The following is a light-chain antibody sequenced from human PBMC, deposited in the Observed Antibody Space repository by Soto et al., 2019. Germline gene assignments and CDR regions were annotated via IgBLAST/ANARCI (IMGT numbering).Light chain of an antibody. CDR3: QQYFNWPLTWT. V-gene: IGKV3-15*01. J-gene: IGKJ1*01. CDR2: FAS. CDR1: QSVSTN. Sequence: VMTQSPATLSVSPGERAALSCRASQSVSTNLAWYQQKPGQPPRLLIYFASTRATAVPARFTAGGPGIEFSLTISSLLSEDSAFYYCQQYFNWPLTWTFGPGTKVDIK.